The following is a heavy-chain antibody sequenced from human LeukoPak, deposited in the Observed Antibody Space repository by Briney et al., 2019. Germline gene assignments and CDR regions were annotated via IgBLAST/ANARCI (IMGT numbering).Heavy chain of an antibody. J-gene: IGHJ4*02. CDR2: INHSGST. D-gene: IGHD3-22*01. V-gene: IGHV4-34*01. CDR1: GGSFSGYH. Sequence: SETLSLTCAVYGGSFSGYHWSWIRQPPGKGLEWIGEINHSGSTNYNPSLKSRVTISVDTSKNQFSLKLSSVTAADTAVYYCARVAINCYDSSGYGFDWGQGTLVTVSS. CDR3: ARVAINCYDSSGYGFD.